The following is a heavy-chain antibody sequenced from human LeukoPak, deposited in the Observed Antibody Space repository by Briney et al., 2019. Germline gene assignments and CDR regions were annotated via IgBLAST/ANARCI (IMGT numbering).Heavy chain of an antibody. J-gene: IGHJ4*02. V-gene: IGHV3-23*01. CDR1: GFTFSHYW. CDR2: ISGSADST. Sequence: PGGSLRLSCVASGFTFSHYWMSWVRQAPGKGLEWVSDISGSADSTYYADSVKGRFTISRDNSKNTLYLQMNSLRAEDTAVYYCAKDHDNYYVSSGYTPFDYWGQGTLVTVSS. D-gene: IGHD3-22*01. CDR3: AKDHDNYYVSSGYTPFDY.